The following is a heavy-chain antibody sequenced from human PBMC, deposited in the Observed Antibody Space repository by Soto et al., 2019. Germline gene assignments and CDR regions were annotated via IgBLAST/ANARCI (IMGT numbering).Heavy chain of an antibody. CDR3: TRGYCTTTICDPWFDP. CDR2: IYPGDSDT. CDR1: RCSFTSYW. D-gene: IGHD2-2*01. J-gene: IGHJ5*02. V-gene: IGHV5-51*01. Sequence: GESLKISCTGVRCSFTSYWIGWVRQMPGKGLEWMGIIYPGDSDTRYSPSFQGQVTISADKSITTAYLQWSSLKASDTAMYYCTRGYCTTTICDPWFDPWGQGTLVTVSS.